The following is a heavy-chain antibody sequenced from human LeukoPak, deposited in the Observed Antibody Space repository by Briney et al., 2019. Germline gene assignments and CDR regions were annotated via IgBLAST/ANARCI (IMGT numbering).Heavy chain of an antibody. CDR1: GFIFSNYA. J-gene: IGHJ4*02. CDR2: ISGSGEST. Sequence: GGSLRLSCAASGFIFSNYAITWIRQAPGKGLEWVSEISGSGESTYYRDSVKGRFTISRDNSKNTLYLQMNSLRAGDTAIYYCAREHWDFDYWGQGTLVTVSS. D-gene: IGHD7-27*01. V-gene: IGHV3-23*01. CDR3: AREHWDFDY.